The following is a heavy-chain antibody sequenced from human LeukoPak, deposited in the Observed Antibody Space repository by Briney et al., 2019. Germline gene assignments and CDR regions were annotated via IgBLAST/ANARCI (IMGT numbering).Heavy chain of an antibody. CDR2: IIPIFGTP. J-gene: IGHJ4*02. V-gene: IGHV1-69*13. D-gene: IGHD3-22*01. CDR3: AKLGVGSYDGSGYIDY. CDR1: GYIFTGYY. Sequence: SVKVSCKASGYIFTGYYMHWVRQAPGQGLEWMGGIIPIFGTPDYAQKFQGRVTISADESTSTAYMELSRLRSEDTAVYYCAKLGVGSYDGSGYIDYWGQGTLVTVSS.